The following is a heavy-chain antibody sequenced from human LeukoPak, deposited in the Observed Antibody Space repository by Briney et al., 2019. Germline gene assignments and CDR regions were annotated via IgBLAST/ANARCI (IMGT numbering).Heavy chain of an antibody. J-gene: IGHJ4*02. CDR2: IKQDGSDK. CDR1: GFTFSSFY. Sequence: GGSLRLSCAASGFTFSSFYMTWVRQAPGKGLEWVATIKQDGSDKHYVDSVKGRFIISRDNAKNSLYLQMNSLRAEDTAVYYCARTTILDYWGQGILVTVSS. D-gene: IGHD4-17*01. CDR3: ARTTILDY. V-gene: IGHV3-7*01.